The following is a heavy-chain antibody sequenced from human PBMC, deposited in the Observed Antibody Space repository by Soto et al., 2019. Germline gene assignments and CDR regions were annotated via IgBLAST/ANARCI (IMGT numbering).Heavy chain of an antibody. D-gene: IGHD3-3*01. V-gene: IGHV1-69*06. CDR2: IIPIFGTA. J-gene: IGHJ6*02. CDR1: GGTFSSYA. Sequence: ASVKVSCKASGGTFSSYAISWVRQAPGQGLEWMGGIIPIFGTANYAQKFQGRVTITADKSTSTAYMELSSLRSEDTAVYYCARERDFWSGYYYGMDVWGQGTTVTVS. CDR3: ARERDFWSGYYYGMDV.